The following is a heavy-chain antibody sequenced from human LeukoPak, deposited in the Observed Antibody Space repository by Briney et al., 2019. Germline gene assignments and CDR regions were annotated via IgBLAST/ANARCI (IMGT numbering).Heavy chain of an antibody. J-gene: IGHJ4*02. CDR2: IQKDGTEK. CDR3: ATGENYDFWSGYRLDY. Sequence: PGGSLRLSCAASGLMFTAYWMSWVRRAPGKGLEWVANIQKDGTEKYYVDSVKGRFTISRDNAKNSLYLQMNSLRAEDTAVYYRATGENYDFWSGYRLDYWGQGTLVTVSS. D-gene: IGHD3-3*01. CDR1: GLMFTAYW. V-gene: IGHV3-7*01.